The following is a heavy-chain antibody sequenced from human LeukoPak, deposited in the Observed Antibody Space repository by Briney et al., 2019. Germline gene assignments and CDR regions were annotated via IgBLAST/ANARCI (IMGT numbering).Heavy chain of an antibody. V-gene: IGHV6-1*01. J-gene: IGHJ4*02. Sequence: SQTLSLTCAISGDSVSSNSAAWNWIRQSPSRGLEWLGRTYYRSKWYNDYAVSVKSRITINPDTSKNQFSLQLNSVTPEDTAVYYCVRDSSGWFQTGSYFDYWGQGTLVTVSS. CDR2: TYYRSKWYN. CDR3: VRDSSGWFQTGSYFDY. D-gene: IGHD6-19*01. CDR1: GDSVSSNSAA.